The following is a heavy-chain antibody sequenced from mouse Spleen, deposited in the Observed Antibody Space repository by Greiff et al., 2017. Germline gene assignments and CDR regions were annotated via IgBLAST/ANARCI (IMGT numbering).Heavy chain of an antibody. CDR2: ISSGSSTI. D-gene: IGHD2-3*01. CDR3: ARNDGYYLYYYAMDY. J-gene: IGHJ4*01. V-gene: IGHV5-17*01. Sequence: EVKLVESGGGLVKPGGSLKLSCAASGFTFSDYGMHWVRQAPEKGLEWVAYISSGSSTIYYADTVKGRFTISRDNAKNTLFLQMTSLRSEDTAMYYCARNDGYYLYYYAMDYWGQGTSVTVSS. CDR1: GFTFSDYG.